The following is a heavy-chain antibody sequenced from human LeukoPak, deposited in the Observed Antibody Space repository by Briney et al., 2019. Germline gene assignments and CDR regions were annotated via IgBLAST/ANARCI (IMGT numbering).Heavy chain of an antibody. CDR2: IYTSGST. Sequence: SETLSLTCTVPGGSISSYYWSWIRQPAGKGLEWIGRIYTSGSTNYNPSLKSRVTMSVDTSKNQFSLKLSSVTAADTAVYYCAREYCSGGSCYSRAFDIWGQGTMVTVSS. D-gene: IGHD2-15*01. CDR3: AREYCSGGSCYSRAFDI. V-gene: IGHV4-4*07. J-gene: IGHJ3*02. CDR1: GGSISSYY.